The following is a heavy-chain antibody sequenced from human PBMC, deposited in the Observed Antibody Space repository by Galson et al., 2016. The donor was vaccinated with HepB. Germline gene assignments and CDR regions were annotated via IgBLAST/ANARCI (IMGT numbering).Heavy chain of an antibody. CDR3: TRGGNVYSFIMD. Sequence: SLRLSCAGSGFTFGSHWILWVRQAPGKGLVWVARIRGDGYETNYADTVAGRFTISRDNGQNTVYLQMNSLKVEDTAVYYCTRGGNVYSFIMDWGQGTLVTVSS. CDR2: IRGDGYET. D-gene: IGHD2-15*01. V-gene: IGHV3-74*01. J-gene: IGHJ4*02. CDR1: GFTFGSHW.